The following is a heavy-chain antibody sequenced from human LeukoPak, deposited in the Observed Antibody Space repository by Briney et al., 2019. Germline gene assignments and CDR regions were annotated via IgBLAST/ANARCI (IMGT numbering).Heavy chain of an antibody. CDR3: AKAASGWTEYYYFDY. V-gene: IGHV3-9*01. CDR1: GFTFDDYA. Sequence: GGSLRLSCAASGFTFDDYAMHWVRQAPGKGLEWVSGISWNSGSIGYADSVKGRFTISRDNAKNSLYLQMSSLRAEDTALYYCAKAASGWTEYYYFDYWGQGTLVTVSS. CDR2: ISWNSGSI. J-gene: IGHJ4*02. D-gene: IGHD6-19*01.